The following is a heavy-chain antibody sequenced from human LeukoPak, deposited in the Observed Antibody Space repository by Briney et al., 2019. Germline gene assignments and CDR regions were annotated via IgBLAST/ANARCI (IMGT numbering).Heavy chain of an antibody. CDR1: GFTSSSFN. V-gene: IGHV3-21*01. CDR2: IGSSSTYE. Sequence: GGSLRLSCAASGFTSSSFNMYWVRQAPGKGLEWVSSIGSSSTYEYYADSVKGRFTISRDNAKNSLYLQMDSLRDEDTAVYYCARERGYSYGYGDYWSQGTLVTVSS. J-gene: IGHJ4*02. D-gene: IGHD5-18*01. CDR3: ARERGYSYGYGDY.